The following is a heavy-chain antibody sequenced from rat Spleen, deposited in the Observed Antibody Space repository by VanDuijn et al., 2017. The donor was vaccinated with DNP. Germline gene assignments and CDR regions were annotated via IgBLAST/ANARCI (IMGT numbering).Heavy chain of an antibody. D-gene: IGHD1-2*01. V-gene: IGHV2-30*01. J-gene: IGHJ3*01. CDR1: GFSLTSYN. CDR3: ARSPETSYIYFPWAY. Sequence: QVQLKESGPGLVQPSQTLSLTCTVSGFSLTSYNVHWVRQPTGKGLEWMGIIWTGGSTDYNSALKSRLSISRDTSKSQVFLKMNSLQTEDIATYYCARSPETSYIYFPWAYWGQGTLVIVSS. CDR2: IWTGGST.